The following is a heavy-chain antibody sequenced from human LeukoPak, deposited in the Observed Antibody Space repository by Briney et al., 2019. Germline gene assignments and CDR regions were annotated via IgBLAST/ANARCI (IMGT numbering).Heavy chain of an antibody. J-gene: IGHJ4*02. Sequence: GESLKISCKGSGYSFASYWIGWVRQMPGKGLEWMGIIYPGDSDARYSPSFQGQVTISADKSISTSYLQWSNVKASDTATYYCARVNTAVFDYWGQGTLVTVSS. D-gene: IGHD5-18*01. CDR3: ARVNTAVFDY. V-gene: IGHV5-51*01. CDR2: IYPGDSDA. CDR1: GYSFASYW.